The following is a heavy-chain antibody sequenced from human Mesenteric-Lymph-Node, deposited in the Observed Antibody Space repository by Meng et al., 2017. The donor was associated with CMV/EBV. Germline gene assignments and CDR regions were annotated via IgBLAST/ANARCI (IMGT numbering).Heavy chain of an antibody. V-gene: IGHV3-53*01. D-gene: IGHD6-19*01. CDR3: AGGATYSSGWDFDY. J-gene: IGHJ4*02. CDR1: GLTVRSNY. CDR2: IYSGGTT. Sequence: CAASGLTVRSNYMSWVRQAPGKGLEWVSIIYSGGTTYYADSVKGRFTISRDDSKNTLYLLMNNLRAEDTAVYYCAGGATYSSGWDFDYWGQGTLVTVSS.